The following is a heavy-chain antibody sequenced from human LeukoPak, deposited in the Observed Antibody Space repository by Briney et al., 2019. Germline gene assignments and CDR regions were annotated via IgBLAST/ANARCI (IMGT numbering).Heavy chain of an antibody. CDR2: INPSGGST. D-gene: IGHD6-19*01. CDR3: ARDESSSGWYRSNWFDP. J-gene: IGHJ5*02. CDR1: GYTFTSYY. Sequence: ASVKVSCKASGYTFTSYYMHWVRQAPGQGLEWMGIINPSGGSTSYAQKFQGRVTMTRDTSTSTVYMELGSLRSEDTAVYYCARDESSSGWYRSNWFDPWGQGTLVTVSS. V-gene: IGHV1-46*01.